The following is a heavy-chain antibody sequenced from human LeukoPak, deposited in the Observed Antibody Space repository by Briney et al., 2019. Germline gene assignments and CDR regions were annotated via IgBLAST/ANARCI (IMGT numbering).Heavy chain of an antibody. Sequence: SETLSLTCAVSGGSFSGYYWTWIRQPPGKGLEWIGEINHSGSTNYNPSLKSRVTISVDTSKNQFSLKLSSVTAADTAVYYCARGYCSSTSCSTLHFDYWGQGTLVTVSS. D-gene: IGHD2-2*01. CDR2: INHSGST. CDR3: ARGYCSSTSCSTLHFDY. CDR1: GGSFSGYY. J-gene: IGHJ4*02. V-gene: IGHV4-34*01.